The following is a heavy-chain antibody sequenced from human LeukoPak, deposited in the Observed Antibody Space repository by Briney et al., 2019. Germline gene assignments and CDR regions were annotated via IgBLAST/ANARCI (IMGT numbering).Heavy chain of an antibody. Sequence: GGSLRLSCAASGFTFSSYAMSWVRQAPGKGLEWVSAISGSGGSTYYADSMKGRFTISRDNSKNTLYLQMNSLRAEDTAVYYCANSGYDFWSGYYNYWGQGTLVTVSS. J-gene: IGHJ4*02. D-gene: IGHD3-3*01. CDR3: ANSGYDFWSGYYNY. V-gene: IGHV3-23*01. CDR1: GFTFSSYA. CDR2: ISGSGGST.